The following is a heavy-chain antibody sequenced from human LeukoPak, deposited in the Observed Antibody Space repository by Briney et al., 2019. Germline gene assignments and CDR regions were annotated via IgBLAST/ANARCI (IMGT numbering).Heavy chain of an antibody. Sequence: GASVKVSCKVSGYTLTELSMHWVRQAPGKGLEWMGGFDPEDGESIYAQKFQVRVTMTEDTSTDTAYMELSSLRSEDTAVYYCAIRYYYDSSGYYRPSYYFDYWGQGTLVTVSS. CDR3: AIRYYYDSSGYYRPSYYFDY. J-gene: IGHJ4*02. V-gene: IGHV1-24*01. CDR1: GYTLTELS. D-gene: IGHD3-22*01. CDR2: FDPEDGES.